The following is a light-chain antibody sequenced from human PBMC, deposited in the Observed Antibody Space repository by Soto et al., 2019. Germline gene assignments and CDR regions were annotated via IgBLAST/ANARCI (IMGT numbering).Light chain of an antibody. CDR2: GAS. CDR3: QQYVSSPWT. V-gene: IGKV3-20*01. J-gene: IGKJ1*01. Sequence: EIVLTQSPGTLSLSPGERATLSCRASQSVSNSYLAWYQQRPGQAPRLLIYGASTRATGIPDRFSGSGSGTDFTLTISELEPEDFAVYFCQQYVSSPWTVGQGNKVEIK. CDR1: QSVSNSY.